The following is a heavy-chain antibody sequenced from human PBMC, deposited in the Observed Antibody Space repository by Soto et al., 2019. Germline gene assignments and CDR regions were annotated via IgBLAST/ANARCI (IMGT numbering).Heavy chain of an antibody. J-gene: IGHJ4*02. CDR2: ISTWSSYS. CDR1: GFTFSSYN. D-gene: IGHD4-17*01. Sequence: EVQLVESGGGLVNPGGSLRLCCTASGFTFSSYNMNWVRQAPGKGLEWVSYISTWSSYSFYADSVKGRFTISRDNSENSLYLQLDSLRDEDTAVYYCARASHDYGALDYWGQGALVTVSS. V-gene: IGHV3-21*02. CDR3: ARASHDYGALDY.